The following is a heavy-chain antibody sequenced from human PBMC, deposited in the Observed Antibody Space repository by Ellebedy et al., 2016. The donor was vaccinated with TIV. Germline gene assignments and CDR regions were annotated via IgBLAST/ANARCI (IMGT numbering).Heavy chain of an antibody. CDR1: EFTVSSNY. CDR2: IYSGVTP. CDR3: AGHGDRAMTH. Sequence: GESLKISCAASEFTVSSNYMSWVRQAPGKGLEWVSVIYSGVTPHYADSVKGRFTISRDKSKNTMYLQMNSLIAEDTAVYYCAGHGDRAMTHWGQGTLVTVSS. V-gene: IGHV3-66*04. D-gene: IGHD5-18*01. J-gene: IGHJ4*02.